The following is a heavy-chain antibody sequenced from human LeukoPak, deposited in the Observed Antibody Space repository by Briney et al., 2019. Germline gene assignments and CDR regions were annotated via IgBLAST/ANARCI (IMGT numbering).Heavy chain of an antibody. CDR1: GFTFSSYG. V-gene: IGHV3-30*03. Sequence: PEGSLRLSCAASGFTFSSYGMHWVRQAPGKGLEWVTFISSDGGTKYYADSVRGRFTISRDNSENTLYLQMNSLRAEDTAVYYCTSQVALGYWGQGTLVTVSS. CDR3: TSQVALGY. CDR2: ISSDGGTK. J-gene: IGHJ4*02. D-gene: IGHD3-16*02.